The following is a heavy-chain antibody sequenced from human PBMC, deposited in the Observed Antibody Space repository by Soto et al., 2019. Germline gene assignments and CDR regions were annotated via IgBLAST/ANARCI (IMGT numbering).Heavy chain of an antibody. CDR2: LDGAGGST. Sequence: GGSLRLSCLASGFTLSDYAMTWVRHVPGRGLEWVASLDGAGGSTYYADSVRGRFTISRDNSQNTLFLQMKRLTVDDTAIYYCAAPRDEYGSGVSWFTYGMDIWGQGTTVTVSS. J-gene: IGHJ6*02. D-gene: IGHD3-10*01. V-gene: IGHV3-23*01. CDR3: AAPRDEYGSGVSWFTYGMDI. CDR1: GFTLSDYA.